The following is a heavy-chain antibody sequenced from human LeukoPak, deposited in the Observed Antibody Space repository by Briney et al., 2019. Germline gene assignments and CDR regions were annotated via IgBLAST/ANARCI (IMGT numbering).Heavy chain of an antibody. V-gene: IGHV3-48*01. J-gene: IGHJ4*02. Sequence: GGSLTLSCAVSGFTFSSYSKHWLRQAPGRGLEWVSYISSSSSSIYYADSVKGRFTISRDNAKNSLYLQMNSLRAEDTAVYYCASSGPYYGDYGFDYWGQGTLVTVSS. CDR2: ISSSSSSI. CDR3: ASSGPYYGDYGFDY. D-gene: IGHD4-17*01. CDR1: GFTFSSYS.